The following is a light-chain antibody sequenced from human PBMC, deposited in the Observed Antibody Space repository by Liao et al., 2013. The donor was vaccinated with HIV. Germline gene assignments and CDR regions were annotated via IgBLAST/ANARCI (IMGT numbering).Light chain of an antibody. J-gene: IGLJ2*01. V-gene: IGLV3-21*04. Sequence: SYVLTQPPSVSVAPGKTARITCGENNVGSKSVHWYQQKPGQAPVLVIYNDADRPSGIPERFSGSKSGNTATLTISTVEAGDEADYYCQVWDSGSDHVVFGGGTKLTVL. CDR2: NDA. CDR3: QVWDSGSDHVV. CDR1: NVGSKS.